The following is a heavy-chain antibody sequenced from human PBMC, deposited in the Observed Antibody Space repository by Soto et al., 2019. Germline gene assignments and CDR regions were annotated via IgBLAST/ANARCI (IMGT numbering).Heavy chain of an antibody. CDR2: IWYDGSNK. V-gene: IGHV3-33*01. J-gene: IGHJ5*02. CDR1: GFTFSSYG. Sequence: GGSLRLSCAASGFTFSSYGMHWVRQAPGKGLEWVAVIWYDGSNKYYADSVKGRFTISRDNSKNTLYLQMNSLRAEDTAVYYCARSPAAIEVIGWFDPWGQGSLVTVSS. D-gene: IGHD2-2*01. CDR3: ARSPAAIEVIGWFDP.